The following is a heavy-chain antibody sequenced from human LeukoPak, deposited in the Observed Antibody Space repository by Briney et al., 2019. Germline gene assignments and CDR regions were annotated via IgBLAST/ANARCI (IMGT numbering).Heavy chain of an antibody. CDR3: AGEGSGRAWVAGAGSDY. V-gene: IGHV1-46*01. D-gene: IGHD6-19*01. CDR2: INPNSGST. Sequence: ASVKVSCKASGYTFTSYYMHWVRQAPGQGLEWMGIINPNSGSTSYAQKFQGRVTMTRDTSTSTAYMELSRLRSEDTAVYYCAGEGSGRAWVAGAGSDYWGQGTLVTVSS. CDR1: GYTFTSYY. J-gene: IGHJ4*02.